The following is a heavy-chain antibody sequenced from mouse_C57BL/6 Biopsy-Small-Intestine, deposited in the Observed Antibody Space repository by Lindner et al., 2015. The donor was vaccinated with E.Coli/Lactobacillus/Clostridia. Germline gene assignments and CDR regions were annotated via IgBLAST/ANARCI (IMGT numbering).Heavy chain of an antibody. CDR1: DYTFTSYD. CDR3: ASLTGTKGYFDY. Sequence: VQLQESGPELVKPGASVKLSCKASDYTFTSYDINWVKQRPGQGLEWIGWTYPRDGSTKYNEKFKGKATLTVDKSSSTAYMELRSLTSDDSAVYYCASLTGTKGYFDYWGQGTTLTVSS. D-gene: IGHD4-1*01. CDR2: TYPRDGST. V-gene: IGHV1-85*01. J-gene: IGHJ2*01.